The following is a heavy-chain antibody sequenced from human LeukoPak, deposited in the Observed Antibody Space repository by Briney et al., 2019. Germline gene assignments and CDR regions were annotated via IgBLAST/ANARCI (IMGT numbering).Heavy chain of an antibody. J-gene: IGHJ5*02. D-gene: IGHD2-2*01. CDR2: INPNSGGT. Sequence: GASVKVSCKASGYTFTGYYMHWVRQAPGQGLEWMGWINPNSGGTNYAQKFQGRVTMTRDTSISTAYMELSRLRSDDTAVYYCARLELAKRDVSSTSWKGWFDPWGQGTLVTVSS. V-gene: IGHV1-2*02. CDR1: GYTFTGYY. CDR3: ARLELAKRDVSSTSWKGWFDP.